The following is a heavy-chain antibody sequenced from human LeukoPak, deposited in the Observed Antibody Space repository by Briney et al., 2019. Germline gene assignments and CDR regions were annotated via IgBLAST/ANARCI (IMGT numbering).Heavy chain of an antibody. V-gene: IGHV1-3*01. CDR3: ARDGITMVRGVIRGISYNWFDP. J-gene: IGHJ5*02. D-gene: IGHD3-10*01. CDR1: GYTFTSYA. CDR2: INAGNGNT. Sequence: ASVKVSCKASGYTFTSYAMHWVRQAPGQRLEWMGWINAGNGNTKYSQKFQGRVTITRDTPASTAYMELSSLRSEDTAVYHCARDGITMVRGVIRGISYNWFDPWGQGTLVTVSS.